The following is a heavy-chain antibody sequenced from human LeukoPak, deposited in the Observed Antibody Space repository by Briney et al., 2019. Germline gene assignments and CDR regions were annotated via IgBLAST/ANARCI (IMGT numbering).Heavy chain of an antibody. Sequence: SVKVSCKGCGGTFRSYAISWVRQAPAQGLEWMGGIIPIFGTANYAQKFRGRDTNTADESTSTAYMELSSLRSEDTAVYYCASPDVDTNYYYYMDVWGKGTTVTVSS. CDR2: IIPIFGTA. CDR1: GGTFRSYA. V-gene: IGHV1-69*13. J-gene: IGHJ6*03. D-gene: IGHD5-18*01. CDR3: ASPDVDTNYYYYMDV.